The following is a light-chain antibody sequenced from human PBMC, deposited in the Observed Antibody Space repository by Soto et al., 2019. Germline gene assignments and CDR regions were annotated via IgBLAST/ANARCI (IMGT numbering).Light chain of an antibody. CDR3: QQYYNIPYT. J-gene: IGKJ2*01. CDR2: WAS. V-gene: IGKV4-1*01. CDR1: QSVFYSSNNKNY. Sequence: DIVMTQSPDSLAVSLGERATINCKSSQSVFYSSNNKNYLAWYQQKPGQPPKLLIYWASTRESGVPDRFSGSGSGADFTLTTSSLRAEDVAVYYCQQYYNIPYTFGQGTKLEIK.